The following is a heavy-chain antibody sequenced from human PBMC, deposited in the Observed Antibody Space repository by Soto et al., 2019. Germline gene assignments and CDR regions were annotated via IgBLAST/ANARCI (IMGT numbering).Heavy chain of an antibody. V-gene: IGHV4-59*01. CDR3: ERDPDDYGDSWFDP. CDR2: IYYSGST. CDR1: GGSISSYY. Sequence: PSETQSLTCTVSGGSISSYYLSWIRQPPGKGLEWIGYIYYSGSTNYNPSLKSRVTISVDTSKNQFSLKLSSVTAADTAVYYCERDPDDYGDSWFDPWGQGTLVT. D-gene: IGHD4-17*01. J-gene: IGHJ5*02.